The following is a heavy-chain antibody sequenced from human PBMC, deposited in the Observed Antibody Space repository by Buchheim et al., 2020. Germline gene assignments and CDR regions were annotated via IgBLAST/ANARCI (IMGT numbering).Heavy chain of an antibody. D-gene: IGHD2-15*01. CDR1: EFTFSTYT. V-gene: IGHV3-21*01. CDR2: ISSSSSVR. Sequence: ELQLVESGGGLVKPGGSLRLSCAASEFTFSTYTMNWVRQGPGKGLEWVASISSSSSVRYYADSVKGRFAISRNHAENSLYLNMSILRAEDTAVYYCVRGDRRDYWGQGTL. J-gene: IGHJ4*02. CDR3: VRGDRRDY.